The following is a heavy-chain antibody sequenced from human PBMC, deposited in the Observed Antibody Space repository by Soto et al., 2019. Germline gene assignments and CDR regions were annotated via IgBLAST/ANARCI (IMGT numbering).Heavy chain of an antibody. Sequence: EVQLVESGGGLVQPGRSLRLSCAASGFTFDDYAMHWVRQVPGKGLEWISGISWDSGTLGYADAVKGRFIISRDYAKKSLFLQMNSLRGEDTALYYCAQGRYPTMGRPLDQWGQGTLVTVSS. V-gene: IGHV3-9*01. CDR2: ISWDSGTL. D-gene: IGHD1-1*01. CDR3: AQGRYPTMGRPLDQ. CDR1: GFTFDDYA. J-gene: IGHJ5*02.